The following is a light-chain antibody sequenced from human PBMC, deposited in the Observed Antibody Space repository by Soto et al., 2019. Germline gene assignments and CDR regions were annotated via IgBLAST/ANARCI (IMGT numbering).Light chain of an antibody. V-gene: IGKV3-20*01. J-gene: IGKJ5*01. CDR1: QSVTKNN. CDR2: GAF. Sequence: ESGLTQSPGTLSLSPGERATLSCRASQSVTKNNLNWYQQKPGQAPRLLIYGAFIRVTGIPDRFSGSGSETDFSLTISRLEPEEFALYYCQQYGSSFPITFGQGTRLDIK. CDR3: QQYGSSFPIT.